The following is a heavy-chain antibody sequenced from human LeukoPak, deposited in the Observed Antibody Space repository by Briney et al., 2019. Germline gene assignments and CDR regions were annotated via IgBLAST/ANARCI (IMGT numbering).Heavy chain of an antibody. V-gene: IGHV4-4*02. D-gene: IGHD6-19*01. CDR2: IYHSGST. CDR1: GGSIFSSNW. Sequence: PSGTLSLTCAVTGGSIFSSNWWSWVRQAPGKGLEWIAEIYHSGSTNYNPSLKSRVTISIDKSKNQFSLMLRSVTAADTAVYYCARASDLVAVAGYWGQGTLVTVSS. J-gene: IGHJ4*02. CDR3: ARASDLVAVAGY.